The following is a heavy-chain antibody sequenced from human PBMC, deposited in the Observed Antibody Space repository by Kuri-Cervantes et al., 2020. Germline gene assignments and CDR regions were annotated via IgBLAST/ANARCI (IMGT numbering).Heavy chain of an antibody. CDR1: GYTFTSYG. Sequence: ASVKVSCKASGYTFTSYGISWVRQAPGQGLEWMGWISAYNGNTNYAQKLQGRVTMTTDTSTSTAYMELRSLRSDDTAVYYCARIPGIAVAGIDNWFDPWSQGTLVTVSS. CDR3: ARIPGIAVAGIDNWFDP. V-gene: IGHV1-18*01. CDR2: ISAYNGNT. D-gene: IGHD6-19*01. J-gene: IGHJ5*02.